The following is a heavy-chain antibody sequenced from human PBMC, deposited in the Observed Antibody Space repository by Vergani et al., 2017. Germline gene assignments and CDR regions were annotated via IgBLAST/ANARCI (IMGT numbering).Heavy chain of an antibody. CDR1: GFTSAGNA. CDR2: ISWNSNSI. D-gene: IGHD6-6*01. Sequence: EVQLEESGGGLVLPGRSLRLSCVASGFTSAGNAMPWVRQAPGKGLEWVSGISWNSNSIGYADSVKGRFTISRDNAKNSLYLQRNRLRAEDTALYYCAKDLGTSSGGGGFDPWGQGTLVTVSS. CDR3: AKDLGTSSGGGGFDP. J-gene: IGHJ5*02. V-gene: IGHV3-9*02.